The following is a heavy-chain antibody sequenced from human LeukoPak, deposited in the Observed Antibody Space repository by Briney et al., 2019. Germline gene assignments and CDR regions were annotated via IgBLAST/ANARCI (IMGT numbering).Heavy chain of an antibody. D-gene: IGHD6-13*01. CDR1: GGSFSGYY. V-gene: IGHV4-34*01. Sequence: PSETLSLTCAVYGGSFSGYYWSRIRQPPGKGLEWIGEINHSGSTNYNPSLKSRVTISVDTSKNQFSLKLSSVTAADTAVYYCARGTGSSSWYARGLVSYYYYGMDVWGQGTTVTVSS. J-gene: IGHJ6*02. CDR2: INHSGST. CDR3: ARGTGSSSWYARGLVSYYYYGMDV.